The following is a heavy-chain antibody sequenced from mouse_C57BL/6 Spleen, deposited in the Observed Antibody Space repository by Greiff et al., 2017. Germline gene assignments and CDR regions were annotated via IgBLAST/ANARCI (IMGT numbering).Heavy chain of an antibody. CDR2: IYPGDGAT. V-gene: IGHV1-82*01. Sequence: VQRVESGPELVKPGASVTISCKASGYAFSSSWMNWVKQRPGKGLEWIGRIYPGDGATNYNGKFKGKATLTADKSSSTAYMQLSSLTSEDSAVYFCADYYGSSYWGQGTSVTVSS. CDR3: ADYYGSSY. D-gene: IGHD1-1*01. J-gene: IGHJ4*01. CDR1: GYAFSSSW.